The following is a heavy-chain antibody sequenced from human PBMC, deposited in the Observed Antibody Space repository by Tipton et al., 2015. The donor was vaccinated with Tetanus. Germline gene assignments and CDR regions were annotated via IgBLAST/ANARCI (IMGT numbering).Heavy chain of an antibody. CDR3: ARGHSPLYNLNFGYFDF. CDR2: IIPALSTT. Sequence: QVQLVQSGAEVKKPGSSVKVSCKASGGGVSKVAISWLRQAPGQGGGLMGTIIPALSTTTYEQKFRGRITITADGSTSTAYMELSSLTSDDTAVYFFARGHSPLYNLNFGYFDFWGQGTLVTVSS. D-gene: IGHD1-7*01. CDR1: GGGVSKVA. J-gene: IGHJ4*02. V-gene: IGHV1-69*18.